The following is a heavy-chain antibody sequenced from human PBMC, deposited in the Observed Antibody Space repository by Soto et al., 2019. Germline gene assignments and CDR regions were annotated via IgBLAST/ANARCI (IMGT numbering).Heavy chain of an antibody. CDR3: ARVPGSYSVGWFDP. V-gene: IGHV1-69*01. J-gene: IGHJ5*02. Sequence: QVQLVQSGAEVKKPGSSVQVSCKASGGTFSSYAISWVRQAPGQGREWMGGIIPIFGTANYAQKVQGRVTITADESTSTAYMELSSLRAEDTAVYYCARVPGSYSVGWFDPWGQGTLVTVSS. CDR1: GGTFSSYA. D-gene: IGHD1-26*01. CDR2: IIPIFGTA.